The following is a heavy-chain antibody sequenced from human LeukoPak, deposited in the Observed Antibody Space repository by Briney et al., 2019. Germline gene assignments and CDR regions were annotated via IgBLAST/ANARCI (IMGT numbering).Heavy chain of an antibody. J-gene: IGHJ4*02. V-gene: IGHV3-23*01. CDR2: ISGSGGST. D-gene: IGHD3-22*01. Sequence: GGSLRLSCAASGFTFSSYGMHWVRQAPGKGLEWVSGISGSGGSTSYADSVKGRFTISRDNSKNTLYLQMNSLRAEDTAVYYCAKDSRYYHDSSGYYDYWGQGTLVTVSS. CDR3: AKDSRYYHDSSGYYDY. CDR1: GFTFSSYG.